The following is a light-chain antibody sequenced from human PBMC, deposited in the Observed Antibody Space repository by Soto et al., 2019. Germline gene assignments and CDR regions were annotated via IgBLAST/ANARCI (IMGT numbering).Light chain of an antibody. V-gene: IGKV3-15*01. CDR1: ESVSSN. CDR3: PQYNKWPLT. CDR2: GAS. J-gene: IGKJ4*01. Sequence: EIVMTQSPATLSVSQGERATLSCRASESVSSNLAWYQQKPGQAPRLLIYGASTRATGIPARFSGSGYGTEFNLTISSLQSEDFAVYYCPQYNKWPLTFGGGTKVEIK.